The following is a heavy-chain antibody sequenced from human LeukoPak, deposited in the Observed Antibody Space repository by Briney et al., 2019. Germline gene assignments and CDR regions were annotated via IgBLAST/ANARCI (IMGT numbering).Heavy chain of an antibody. CDR1: GYSFTSYW. Sequence: GESLKISCKGSGYSFTSYWITWVRQMPGKGLEWMGRIDPSDSYTNYSPSFQGHVTISADKSISTAYLQWSSLKASDTAMYYCAMVVGATDMDDAFDIWGQGTMVTVSS. J-gene: IGHJ3*02. V-gene: IGHV5-10-1*01. CDR3: AMVVGATDMDDAFDI. CDR2: IDPSDSYT. D-gene: IGHD1-26*01.